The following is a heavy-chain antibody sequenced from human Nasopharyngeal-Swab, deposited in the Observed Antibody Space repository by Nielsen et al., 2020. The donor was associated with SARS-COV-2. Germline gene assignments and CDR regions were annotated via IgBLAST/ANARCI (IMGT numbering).Heavy chain of an antibody. CDR3: ARDEGYYYDSSGYFDY. CDR2: IKQDGSEK. J-gene: IGHJ4*02. V-gene: IGHV3-7*01. D-gene: IGHD3-22*01. Sequence: WIRQPPGKGLEWVANIKQDGSEKYYVDSVKGRFTISRDNAKNSLYLQMNSLRAEDTAVYHCARDEGYYYDSSGYFDYWGQGTLVTVSS.